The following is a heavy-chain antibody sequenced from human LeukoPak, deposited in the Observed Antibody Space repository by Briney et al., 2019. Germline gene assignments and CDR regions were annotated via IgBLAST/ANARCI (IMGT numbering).Heavy chain of an antibody. Sequence: GGSLRLSCAASGFTVSSNYMSWVRQAPGKGLEWVSVIYSGGSTYYADSVKGRFTISRDNSKNTLYLQMNSLRAEDTAVYYCARVYALANYYYYMDVWGQGTMVTVSS. CDR3: ARVYALANYYYYMDV. D-gene: IGHD2-8*01. V-gene: IGHV3-53*01. J-gene: IGHJ6*03. CDR1: GFTVSSNY. CDR2: IYSGGST.